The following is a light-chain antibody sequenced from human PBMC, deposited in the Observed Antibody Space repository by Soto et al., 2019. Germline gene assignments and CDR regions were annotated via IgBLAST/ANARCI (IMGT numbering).Light chain of an antibody. CDR1: QSLVYSDGNTY. J-gene: IGKJ1*01. Sequence: VLTQSPLSSPVTLGQPASISCRSSQSLVYSDGNTYLSWLQQRPGQPPRLLIYQVSNRFSGVPHRFSGSGAWTDFTLKISRVEAEDVGVYSCIQFSHFPRTFGQGTKVEIK. CDR3: IQFSHFPRT. V-gene: IGKV2-24*01. CDR2: QVS.